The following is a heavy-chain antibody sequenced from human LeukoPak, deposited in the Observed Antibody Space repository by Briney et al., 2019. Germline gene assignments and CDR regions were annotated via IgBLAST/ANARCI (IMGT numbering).Heavy chain of an antibody. CDR3: ATQIRGYSSGWLDY. CDR2: IYYSGST. J-gene: IGHJ4*02. V-gene: IGHV4-39*01. D-gene: IGHD6-19*01. CDR1: GGSISSSSYY. Sequence: SETLSLTCTVSGGSISSSSYYWGWIRQPPGKGLEWIGSIYYSGSTYYNPPLKSRVTISVDTSKNQFSLKLSSVTAADTAVYYCATQIRGYSSGWLDYWGQGTLVTVSS.